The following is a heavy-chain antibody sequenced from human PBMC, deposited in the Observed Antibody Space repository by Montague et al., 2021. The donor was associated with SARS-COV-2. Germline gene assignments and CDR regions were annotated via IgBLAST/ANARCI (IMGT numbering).Heavy chain of an antibody. D-gene: IGHD6-13*01. J-gene: IGHJ4*02. CDR3: AREIAAAGPALDY. CDR1: GFSLSTSGMC. V-gene: IGHV2-70*11. CDR2: IDWDDDK. Sequence: PALVKPTQTLTLTCTFSGFSLSTSGMCVSWIRQPPGKALEWLARIDWDDDKYYSTSLKTRLTVSKDTSKDQVVLTMTNMDPVDTATYYCAREIAAAGPALDYGGQGTLVTVSS.